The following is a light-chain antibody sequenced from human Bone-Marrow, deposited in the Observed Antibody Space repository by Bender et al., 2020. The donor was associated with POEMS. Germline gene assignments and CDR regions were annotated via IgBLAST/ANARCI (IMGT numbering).Light chain of an antibody. CDR3: SSDGGGNIWV. CDR2: DVN. V-gene: IGLV2-8*01. J-gene: IGLJ3*02. CDR1: SSDVY. Sequence: QSALTQPPSASGSLGQSVTISCTGPSSDVYVSWYQQQPGKAPKVLIYDVNKRPSGVPDRFSAFKSGNTASLTVSGLQAEDEADYYCSSDGGGNIWVFGGGTKLTVL.